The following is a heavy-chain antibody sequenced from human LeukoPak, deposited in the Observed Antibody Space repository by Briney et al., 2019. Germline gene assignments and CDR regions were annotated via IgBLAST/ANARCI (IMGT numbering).Heavy chain of an antibody. CDR2: MYHSGNT. Sequence: SETLSLTCSVSGFSISNGYHWGWIRQPPGKGLEWIGSMYHSGNTYYNPSLQSRVILSVDTSKNQFSLRLTSVTAADTAMYYCARAGYGDSDFDYWGQGTLVTVSS. CDR1: GFSISNGYH. CDR3: ARAGYGDSDFDY. V-gene: IGHV4-38-2*02. J-gene: IGHJ4*02. D-gene: IGHD4-17*01.